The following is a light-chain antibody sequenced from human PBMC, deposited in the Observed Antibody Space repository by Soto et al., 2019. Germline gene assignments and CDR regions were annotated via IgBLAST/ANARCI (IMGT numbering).Light chain of an antibody. Sequence: QSALTQPASVSGSPGQSITISCTGTGSDIGGYNYVSWYQQHPGKAPKVMIYEVSNRPSGVSNRFSASKSGNTAPLTISGLQAEDEADYYCTSYTSSSSVVFGGGTKLTVL. V-gene: IGLV2-14*01. CDR2: EVS. CDR3: TSYTSSSSVV. CDR1: GSDIGGYNY. J-gene: IGLJ2*01.